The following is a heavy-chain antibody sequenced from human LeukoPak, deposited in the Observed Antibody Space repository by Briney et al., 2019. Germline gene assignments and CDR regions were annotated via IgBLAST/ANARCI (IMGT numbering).Heavy chain of an antibody. CDR3: ARKTTEVLAGHNWFDP. CDR1: GFIFSNYW. Sequence: GGSLRLSCAASGFIFSNYWMTWVRQAPGKGLEWVANIKQDGSEKYYVDSVKGRFTISRDNAKNSLYPQMNSLRAEDTAVYYCARKTTEVLAGHNWFDPWGQGTLVTVSS. D-gene: IGHD6-19*01. J-gene: IGHJ5*02. V-gene: IGHV3-7*01. CDR2: IKQDGSEK.